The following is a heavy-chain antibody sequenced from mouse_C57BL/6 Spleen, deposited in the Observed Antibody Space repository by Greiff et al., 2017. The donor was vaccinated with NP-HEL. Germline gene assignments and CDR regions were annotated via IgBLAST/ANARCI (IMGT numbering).Heavy chain of an antibody. V-gene: IGHV5-9*01. D-gene: IGHD3-3*01. CDR1: GFTFSSYT. J-gene: IGHJ1*03. Sequence: EVKLVESGGGLVKPGGSLKLSCAASGFTFSSYTMSWVRQTPEKRLEWVATISGGGGNTYYPDSVKGRFTISRDNATNTLYLQMSRLRSEDTAWYYCARHEGLGGYFDVWGTGTTVTVSS. CDR3: ARHEGLGGYFDV. CDR2: ISGGGGNT.